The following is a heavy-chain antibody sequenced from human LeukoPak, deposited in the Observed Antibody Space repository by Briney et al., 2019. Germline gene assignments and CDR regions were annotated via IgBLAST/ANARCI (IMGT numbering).Heavy chain of an antibody. J-gene: IGHJ4*02. Sequence: QPGGSLRLSCAASGISFSNYYMHWVRQAPGKGLVWVSRLNGDGSGISYADSVKGRFTISRDNAKNTLYLQMNSLRAEDTGVYYCARGIGYDPSGYWGQGTLVTVSS. CDR2: LNGDGSGI. D-gene: IGHD5-12*01. CDR3: ARGIGYDPSGY. V-gene: IGHV3-74*01. CDR1: GISFSNYY.